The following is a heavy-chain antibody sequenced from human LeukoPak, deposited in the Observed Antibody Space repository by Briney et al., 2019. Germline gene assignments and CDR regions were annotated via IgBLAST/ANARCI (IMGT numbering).Heavy chain of an antibody. J-gene: IGHJ4*02. CDR1: GYTFTSDD. Sequence: ASVKVSCKASGYTFTSDDINRVRQATGQGLEWMGWMNPNSGNTGHAQKFQGRVTMTRNTSISTAYMELSSLRSEDTAVYYCARPHTMVRGVMALGYWGQGTLVTVSS. CDR2: MNPNSGNT. V-gene: IGHV1-8*01. CDR3: ARPHTMVRGVMALGY. D-gene: IGHD3-10*01.